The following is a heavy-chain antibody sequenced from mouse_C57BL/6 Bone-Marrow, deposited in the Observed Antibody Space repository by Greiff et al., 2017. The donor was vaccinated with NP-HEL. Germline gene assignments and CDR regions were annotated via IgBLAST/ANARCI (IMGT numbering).Heavy chain of an antibody. CDR1: GFNIKDDY. V-gene: IGHV14-4*01. D-gene: IGHD2-3*01. J-gene: IGHJ2*01. Sequence: VQLKQSGAELVRPGASVKLSCTASGFNIKDDYMHWVKQRPEQGLEWIGWIDPENGDTEYASKFQGKATITADTSSNTAYLQLSSLTSEDTAVYYCTTYPGYYNYWGQGTTLTVSS. CDR2: IDPENGDT. CDR3: TTYPGYYNY.